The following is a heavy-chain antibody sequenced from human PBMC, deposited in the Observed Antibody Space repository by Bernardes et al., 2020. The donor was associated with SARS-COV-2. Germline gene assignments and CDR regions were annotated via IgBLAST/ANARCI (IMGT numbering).Heavy chain of an antibody. CDR1: GFTFSSSG. Sequence: GGSLRLSCASSGFTFSSSGMSWVRQAPGKGLECVSSISDYGGITKYTDSVKGRFTISRDTSKNTLYLRMNSLRAEDTAVYYCARRAEKISGYVHRYFDYWGQGTLVTVSS. CDR2: ISDYGGIT. D-gene: IGHD3-22*01. V-gene: IGHV3-23*01. J-gene: IGHJ4*02. CDR3: ARRAEKISGYVHRYFDY.